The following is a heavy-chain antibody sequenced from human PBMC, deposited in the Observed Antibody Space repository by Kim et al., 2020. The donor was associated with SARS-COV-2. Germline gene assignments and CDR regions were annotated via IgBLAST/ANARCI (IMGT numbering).Heavy chain of an antibody. D-gene: IGHD1-26*01. CDR1: GFTFSKFW. CDR3: ARVMSLGRVDP. J-gene: IGHJ5*02. V-gene: IGHV3-7*01. CDR2: IKQDGSDH. Sequence: GGSQRLSCAASGFTFSKFWMSWVRQAPGKGPEWVADIKQDGSDHYYVDSVKGRFTILRDDAKNSLYLQMNSLRAEDTAIYYCARVMSLGRVDPWGQGTLVSVSS.